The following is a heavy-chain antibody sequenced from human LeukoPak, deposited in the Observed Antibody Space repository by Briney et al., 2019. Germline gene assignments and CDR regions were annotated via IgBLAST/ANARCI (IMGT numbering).Heavy chain of an antibody. CDR1: GYTLTIYF. CDR3: ARDQDWNYAFDI. J-gene: IGHJ3*02. Sequence: GASVRVSCTASGYTLTIYFIHWVRQAPGQGVEGRGIINPSGGSTSYAQKFQGRGTMTRDTSTSTVYMELSSLRSEDTAVYYCARDQDWNYAFDIWGQGTMVTVSS. D-gene: IGHD1-7*01. V-gene: IGHV1-46*01. CDR2: INPSGGST.